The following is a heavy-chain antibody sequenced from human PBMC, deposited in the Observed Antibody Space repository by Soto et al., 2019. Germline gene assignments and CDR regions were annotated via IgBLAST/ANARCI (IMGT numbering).Heavy chain of an antibody. CDR1: GYTLTELS. CDR2: FDPEDGET. D-gene: IGHD2-15*01. Sequence: ASVKVSCKVSGYTLTELSMHWVRQAPGKGLEWMGGFDPEDGETIYAQKFQGRVTMTEDTSTDTAYMELSSLRSEDAAVYYCATKYCSGGSCYLDAFDIWGQGTMVTVSS. V-gene: IGHV1-24*01. CDR3: ATKYCSGGSCYLDAFDI. J-gene: IGHJ3*02.